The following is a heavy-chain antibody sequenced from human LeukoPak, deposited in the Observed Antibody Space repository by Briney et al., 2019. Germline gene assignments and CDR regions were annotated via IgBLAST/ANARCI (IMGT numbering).Heavy chain of an antibody. CDR1: GFTFDDHG. CDR3: TRDAALYDSTSGY. V-gene: IGHV3-20*04. CDR2: INWNGGST. J-gene: IGHJ4*02. D-gene: IGHD3-22*01. Sequence: PGGSLRLSCAASGFTFDDHGMSWVRQAPGKGLEWVSGINWNGGSTGYADSVKGRFTISRDNSKNSLYLQMNSLRAEDTALYYCTRDAALYDSTSGYWGQGTLVTVSS.